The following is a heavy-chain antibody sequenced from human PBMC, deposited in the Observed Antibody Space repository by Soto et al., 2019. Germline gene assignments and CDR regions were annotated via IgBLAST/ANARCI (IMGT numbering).Heavy chain of an antibody. J-gene: IGHJ6*02. CDR3: ARVGEQWLVVSNYYYYGMDV. CDR1: GFTFSSYS. D-gene: IGHD6-19*01. Sequence: GGSLRLSCAASGFTFSSYSMNLVRQAPGKGLEWVSYISSSSSTIYYADSVKGRFTISRDNAKNSLYLQMNSLRDEDTAVYYCARVGEQWLVVSNYYYYGMDVWGQGTTVTVSS. V-gene: IGHV3-48*02. CDR2: ISSSSSTI.